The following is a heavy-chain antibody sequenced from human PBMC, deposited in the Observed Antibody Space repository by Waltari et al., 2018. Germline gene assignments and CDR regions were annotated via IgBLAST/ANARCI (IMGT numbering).Heavy chain of an antibody. CDR2: IYTGDYDT. J-gene: IGHJ4*02. D-gene: IGHD6-13*01. CDR1: GYSFTSYW. Sequence: EVQLVQSGAEVQKPGESLKISCKGSGYSFTSYWIGWVRQMPWKGLEWMALIYTGDYDTRYSPAFQGQVAMSADKSISTADLQWSSLKAADTDMYDWARHPLAAAGTWFDYWGQGTLVTVSS. V-gene: IGHV5-51*01. CDR3: ARHPLAAAGTWFDY.